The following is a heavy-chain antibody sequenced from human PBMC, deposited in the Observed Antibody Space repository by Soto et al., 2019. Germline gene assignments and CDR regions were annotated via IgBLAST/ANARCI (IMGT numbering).Heavy chain of an antibody. CDR3: AKPKGAAIPFDS. CDR1: GFIFSRDG. CDR2: ISYHGSDI. J-gene: IGHJ4*02. V-gene: IGHV3-30*18. D-gene: IGHD2-21*01. Sequence: QVQWVESGGGVVQPGRSLTLSCAASGFIFSRDGMHWVRQAPGKGLEWVAVISYHGSDIYYADSVKGRFTISRDNSKNTVYLQMNSLRPEDTALYYCAKPKGAAIPFDSWGQGTLVTVSS.